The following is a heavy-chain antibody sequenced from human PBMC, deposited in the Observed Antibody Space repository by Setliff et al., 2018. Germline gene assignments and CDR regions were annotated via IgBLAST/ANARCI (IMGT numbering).Heavy chain of an antibody. CDR1: GFSFSNYW. CDR3: ARDGHNVYYFDY. V-gene: IGHV3-74*01. D-gene: IGHD1-1*01. J-gene: IGHJ4*02. Sequence: PGESLKISCAASGFSFSNYWMHWVRQAPGKGLVWVSRINSDGSSTNYADSVKGQLTVSRDNAKNTLYLQMNSLRAEDTAVYYCARDGHNVYYFDYWGLGTLVTVSS. CDR2: INSDGSST.